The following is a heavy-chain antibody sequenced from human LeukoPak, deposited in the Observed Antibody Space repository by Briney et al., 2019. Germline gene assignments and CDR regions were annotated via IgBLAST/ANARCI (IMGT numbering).Heavy chain of an antibody. V-gene: IGHV3-30-3*01. CDR2: ISYDGSNK. CDR1: GFTFSSYA. J-gene: IGHJ4*02. D-gene: IGHD2-2*01. CDR3: ARDKRRGYCSSTSCYVSDY. Sequence: GGSLRLSCAASGFTFSSYAMHWVRQAPGKGLEWVAVISYDGSNKYYADSVKGRFTISRDNSKNTLYLQMNSLRAEDTAVYYCARDKRRGYCSSTSCYVSDYWGQGTLVTVSS.